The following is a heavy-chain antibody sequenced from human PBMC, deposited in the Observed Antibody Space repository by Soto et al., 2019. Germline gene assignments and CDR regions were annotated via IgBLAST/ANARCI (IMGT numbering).Heavy chain of an antibody. CDR3: ARRWGSAADY. CDR1: DGSLSPNY. J-gene: IGHJ4*02. CDR2: IYYSGST. V-gene: IGHV4-59*08. Sequence: LTCTVSDGSLSPNYWSWIRQPPGKGLEWIGYIYYSGSTNYNPSLKSRVTISVDTSKNQFSLKLSSVTAADTAVYYCARRWGSAADYWGQGTLVTVSS. D-gene: IGHD2-15*01.